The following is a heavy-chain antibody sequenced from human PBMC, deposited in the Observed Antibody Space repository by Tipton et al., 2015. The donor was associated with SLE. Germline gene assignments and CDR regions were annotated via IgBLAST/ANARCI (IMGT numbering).Heavy chain of an antibody. CDR3: ARDLGRSDMDV. J-gene: IGHJ6*03. CDR2: IYYSGST. CDR1: GGSISSYY. Sequence: TLSLTCTVSGGSISSYYWSWIRQPPGKGLEWIGYIYYSGSTNYNPSLKSRVTISVDTSKNQFSLKLSSVTAADTAVYYCARDLGRSDMDVWGKGTTVTVPS. V-gene: IGHV4-59*01. D-gene: IGHD3-10*01.